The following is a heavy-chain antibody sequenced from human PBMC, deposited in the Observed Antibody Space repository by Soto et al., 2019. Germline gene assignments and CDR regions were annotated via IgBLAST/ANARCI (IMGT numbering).Heavy chain of an antibody. Sequence: ASVKVSCKASGYTFTSYAMHWVRQAPGQRLEWMGWINAGNGNTKYSQKFQGRVTITRDTSASTAYMELSRLRSDDTAVYYCARDRRCSGGSCYSRDAFDIWGQGTMVTVS. CDR1: GYTFTSYA. D-gene: IGHD2-15*01. CDR2: INAGNGNT. J-gene: IGHJ3*02. V-gene: IGHV1-3*01. CDR3: ARDRRCSGGSCYSRDAFDI.